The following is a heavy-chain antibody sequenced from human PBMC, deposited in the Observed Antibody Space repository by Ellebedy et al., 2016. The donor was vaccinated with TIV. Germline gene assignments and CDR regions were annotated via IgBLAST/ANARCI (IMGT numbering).Heavy chain of an antibody. CDR1: GYTFTSYD. J-gene: IGHJ4*02. D-gene: IGHD1-1*01. Sequence: ASVKVSCXASGYTFTSYDINWVRQAPGQGLEWMGWINPNSGGTNYAQKFQGRVTMTRDTSIGTAYMELSRLRSDDTAVYYCARDELDWGQGTLVTVSS. V-gene: IGHV1-2*02. CDR2: INPNSGGT. CDR3: ARDELD.